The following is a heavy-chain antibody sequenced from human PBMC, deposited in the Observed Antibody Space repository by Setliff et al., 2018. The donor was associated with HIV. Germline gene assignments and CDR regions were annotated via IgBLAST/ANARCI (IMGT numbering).Heavy chain of an antibody. J-gene: IGHJ1*01. CDR1: GFTFSNAW. CDR2: IKSKTDGGTS. V-gene: IGHV3-15*07. D-gene: IGHD2-2*01. Sequence: GGSLRLSCAASGFTFSNAWMNWVRQAPGKGLEWVGRIKSKTDGGTSDYAAPVKGRFTISRDDSKNTLYLQMNSLKTEDTAIYYCTTKPPAAEFQHWCQGTLVTVSS. CDR3: TTKPPAAEFQH.